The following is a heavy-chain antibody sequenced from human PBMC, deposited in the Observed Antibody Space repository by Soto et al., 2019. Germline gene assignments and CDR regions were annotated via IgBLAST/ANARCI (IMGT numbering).Heavy chain of an antibody. J-gene: IGHJ4*02. D-gene: IGHD3-10*01. CDR3: ASLPDWGSGSN. V-gene: IGHV4-39*01. CDR2: IYYSGST. Sequence: PSETLYLTCTVSGGSISSSSYYWGWIRQPPGKGLEWIGSIYYSGSTYYNPALKSRVTISVDTSKNQFSLRLSSVTAADTAIYYCASLPDWGSGSNWGQGTLVTVSS. CDR1: GGSISSSSYY.